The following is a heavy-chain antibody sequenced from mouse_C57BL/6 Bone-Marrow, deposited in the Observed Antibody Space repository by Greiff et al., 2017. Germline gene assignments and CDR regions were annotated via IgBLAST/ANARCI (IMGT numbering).Heavy chain of an antibody. CDR3: ARLDWAWFAY. V-gene: IGHV5-12*01. CDR1: GFTFSDYY. CDR2: ISNGGGST. J-gene: IGHJ3*01. D-gene: IGHD4-1*01. Sequence: DVMLVESGGGLVQPGGSLKLSCAASGFTFSDYYMYWVRQTPEKRLELVAYISNGGGSTYYPDTVKGRFTISRDNAKNTLYLQMSRLKSEDTAMYYCARLDWAWFAYWGQGTLVTVSA.